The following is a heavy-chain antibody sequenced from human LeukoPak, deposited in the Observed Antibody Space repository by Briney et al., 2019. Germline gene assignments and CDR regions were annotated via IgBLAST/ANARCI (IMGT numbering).Heavy chain of an antibody. CDR3: ARVLYSGSYYLTDYYYYYMDV. V-gene: IGHV4-59*01. Sequence: PSETLSLTCIVSGGSISSYYWSWIRQPPGKGLEWIGYIYYSGSTNYNPSLKSRVTISVDTSKNQFSLKLSSVTAADTAVYYCARVLYSGSYYLTDYYYYYMDVWGKGTTVTVSS. D-gene: IGHD1-26*01. J-gene: IGHJ6*03. CDR1: GGSISSYY. CDR2: IYYSGST.